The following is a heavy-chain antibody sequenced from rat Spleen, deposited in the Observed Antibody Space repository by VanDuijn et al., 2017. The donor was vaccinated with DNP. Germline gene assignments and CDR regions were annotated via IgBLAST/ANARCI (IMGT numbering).Heavy chain of an antibody. CDR2: INNAGST. D-gene: IGHD5-1*01. Sequence: EVQLQESGPGLVKPSQSLSLTCSVTGYSITSNHKWTWIRKFPGNELEWMGYINNAGSTNYNPSLNSRFSITRDTSKNQFFLQVNSVRNEDTATYYWAIKLGVFDYSGQGVMVIVSS. CDR3: AIKLGVFDY. V-gene: IGHV3-3*01. J-gene: IGHJ2*01. CDR1: GYSITSNHK.